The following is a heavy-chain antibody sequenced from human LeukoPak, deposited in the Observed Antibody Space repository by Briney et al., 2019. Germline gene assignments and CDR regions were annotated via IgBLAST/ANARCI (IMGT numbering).Heavy chain of an antibody. D-gene: IGHD2-2*01. Sequence: ASVKVSCKASGYTFTSYGISRVRQAPGQGLEWMGWISAYNGNTNYAQKLQGRVTMTTDTSTSTAYMELRSLGSDDTAVYYCARGGGIVVVPDDAFDIWGQGTMVTVSS. CDR1: GYTFTSYG. CDR2: ISAYNGNT. J-gene: IGHJ3*02. CDR3: ARGGGIVVVPDDAFDI. V-gene: IGHV1-18*04.